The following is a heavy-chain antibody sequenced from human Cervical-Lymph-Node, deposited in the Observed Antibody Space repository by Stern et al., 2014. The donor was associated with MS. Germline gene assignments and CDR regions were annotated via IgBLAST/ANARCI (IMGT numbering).Heavy chain of an antibody. D-gene: IGHD1-26*01. V-gene: IGHV3-64*01. CDR1: GFTFSRYV. CDR3: ARIEGGLMADV. CDR2: ISMNGGST. J-gene: IGHJ6*02. Sequence: EVQLVESGGGLVQPGGSLRLSCAASGFTFSRYVLHWVRQAPGKGLEYVSAISMNGGSTYYATSVKGRFTISRDNSKNTLYLQMGSLRAEDSAVYHCARIEGGLMADVWGQGTAVTVSS.